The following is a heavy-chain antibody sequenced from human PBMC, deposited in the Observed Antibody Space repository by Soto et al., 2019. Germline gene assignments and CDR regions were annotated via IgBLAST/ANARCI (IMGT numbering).Heavy chain of an antibody. D-gene: IGHD3-10*01. CDR3: AREYYGSGI. J-gene: IGHJ4*02. CDR2: INSDGTIT. CDR1: GFTFSAYW. V-gene: IGHV3-74*01. Sequence: EVQLVESGGALIQPGGSLRISCAASGFTFSAYWMFWVRQAPGKGLVWLSRINSDGTITDYADSVRGRFTISRDNAENTLYLRLNSLRADDTAVYYCAREYYGSGIWGQGTLVTVSS.